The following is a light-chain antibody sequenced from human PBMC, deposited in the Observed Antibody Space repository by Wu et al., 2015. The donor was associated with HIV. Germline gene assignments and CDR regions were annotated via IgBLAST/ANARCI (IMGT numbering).Light chain of an antibody. V-gene: IGKV3D-20*02. J-gene: IGKJ4*01. CDR2: GAS. CDR3: QQRSNWPLT. CDR1: QSVSSSF. Sequence: EIVLTQSPGTLSLSPGERTSLSCRASQSVSSSFLAWYQQTPGQAPRLLIYGASRRATGIPDRFSGSGSGTDFTLTISSLQPEDYAVYYCQQRSNWPLTFGGGTKVEIK.